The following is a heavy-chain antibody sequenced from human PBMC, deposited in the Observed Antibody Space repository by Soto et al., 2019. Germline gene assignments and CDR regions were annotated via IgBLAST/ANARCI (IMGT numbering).Heavy chain of an antibody. CDR2: ISGSGGST. CDR1: GFTFSSYA. Sequence: EVQLLESGGGLVQPGGSLRLSCAASGFTFSSYAMSWVRQAPGKGLEWVSAISGSGGSTYYADSVKGRFTISRDNSKNTLYLQMNSLRAEDTAVYYCGTSDRSGGSCYFGVKYYFDYWGQGTLVTVSS. J-gene: IGHJ4*02. V-gene: IGHV3-23*01. CDR3: GTSDRSGGSCYFGVKYYFDY. D-gene: IGHD2-15*01.